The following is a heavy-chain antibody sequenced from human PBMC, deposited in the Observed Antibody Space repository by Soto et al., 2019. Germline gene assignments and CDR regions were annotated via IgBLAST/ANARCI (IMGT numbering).Heavy chain of an antibody. CDR3: ARDLGAFDI. CDR2: IWYDGSNK. J-gene: IGHJ3*02. CDR1: GVTFSSDG. D-gene: IGHD7-27*01. Sequence: QLQLVESGGGVVQPGRSLRLSCAASGVTFSSDGMHWVRQAPGKGLEWVAVIWYDGSNKYYADSVKGRFTISRDNSKNTLYLQMNSLRAEATAVYYCARDLGAFDIWGQGTMVTVSS. V-gene: IGHV3-33*01.